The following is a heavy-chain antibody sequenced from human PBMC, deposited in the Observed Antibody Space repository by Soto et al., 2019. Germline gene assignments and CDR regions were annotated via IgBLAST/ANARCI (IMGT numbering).Heavy chain of an antibody. CDR2: IKQDGSEK. J-gene: IGHJ4*02. CDR3: ARAVYCSSTSSYHDY. Sequence: HPGGSLRLSCAASGFTFSSYLMSWVRQAPGKGLEWVANIKQDGSEKYYVDSVKGRFTISRDNAKNSLYLQMNSLRAEDTAVYYCARAVYCSSTSSYHDYWGQGTLVTVSS. V-gene: IGHV3-7*01. D-gene: IGHD2-2*01. CDR1: GFTFSSYL.